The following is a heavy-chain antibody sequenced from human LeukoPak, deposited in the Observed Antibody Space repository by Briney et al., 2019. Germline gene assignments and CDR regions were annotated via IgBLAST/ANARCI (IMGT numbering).Heavy chain of an antibody. J-gene: IGHJ3*02. Sequence: GGSLRLSCAASGFIFSSYWMSWVRQAPGKGLEWVASIKEDGTETYYVDSVKGRFTISRDNAKNSLYLQLNSLRAEDTAVYFCATRKGAGTLVTAENDAFDIWGQGTMVTVSS. D-gene: IGHD2-21*02. CDR1: GFIFSSYW. V-gene: IGHV3-7*01. CDR2: IKEDGTET. CDR3: ATRKGAGTLVTAENDAFDI.